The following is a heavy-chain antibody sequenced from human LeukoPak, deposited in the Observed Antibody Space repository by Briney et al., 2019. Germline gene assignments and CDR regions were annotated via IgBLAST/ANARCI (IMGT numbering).Heavy chain of an antibody. V-gene: IGHV1-46*01. D-gene: IGHD6-19*01. CDR2: INPSGGST. Sequence: GASVKVSCKASGHTFTSYYMHWVRQASGQGLEWMGIINPSGGSTSYAQKFQGRVTMTRDTSTSTVYMELSSLRSEDTAVYYCARESVADNFDYWGQGTLVTVSS. CDR3: ARESVADNFDY. CDR1: GHTFTSYY. J-gene: IGHJ4*02.